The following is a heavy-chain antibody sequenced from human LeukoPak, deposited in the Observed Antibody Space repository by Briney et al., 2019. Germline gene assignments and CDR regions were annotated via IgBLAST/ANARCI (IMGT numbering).Heavy chain of an antibody. CDR1: GGSFSGYY. V-gene: IGHV4-34*01. CDR2: INHSGST. J-gene: IGHJ4*02. D-gene: IGHD3-22*01. Sequence: SETLSLTCAVYGGSFSGYYWSWIRQPPGKGLEWIGEINHSGSTNYNPSLKSRVTISVDTSKNQFSLKLSSVTAADTAVYYCARSYYYDSNIDFWGQGTLVTVSS. CDR3: ARSYYYDSNIDF.